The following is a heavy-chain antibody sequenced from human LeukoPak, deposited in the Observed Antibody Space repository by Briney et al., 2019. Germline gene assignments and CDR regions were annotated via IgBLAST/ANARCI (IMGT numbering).Heavy chain of an antibody. J-gene: IGHJ4*02. V-gene: IGHV3-30*04. CDR2: ISYDGSNK. D-gene: IGHD5-18*01. Sequence: GGSLRLSCAASGFTFSSYAMHWVRQAPGKGLEWVAVISYDGSNKYYADSVKGRFTISRDNSKNTLYLQMNSLRAEDTAVYYCARDSQLDTAMVGFDYWGQGTLVTVSS. CDR1: GFTFSSYA. CDR3: ARDSQLDTAMVGFDY.